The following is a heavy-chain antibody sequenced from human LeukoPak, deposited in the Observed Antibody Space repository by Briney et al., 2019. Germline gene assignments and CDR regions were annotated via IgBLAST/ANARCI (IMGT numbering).Heavy chain of an antibody. CDR1: GFTFGSSG. CDR2: ISGSGGST. J-gene: IGHJ4*02. CDR3: AKASWVSSTDAVR. V-gene: IGHV3-23*01. D-gene: IGHD3-16*01. Sequence: TGGSLRLSCAASGFTFGSSGMSWVRQARGRGLEWVSAISGSGGSTYYADSVKGRFTISRDNAKNTLYLQMNSLRAEDTAVYYCAKASWVSSTDAVRWGQGTLVTVSS.